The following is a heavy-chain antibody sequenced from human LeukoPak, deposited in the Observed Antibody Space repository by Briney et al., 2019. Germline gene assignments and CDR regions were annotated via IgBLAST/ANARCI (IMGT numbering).Heavy chain of an antibody. CDR3: ARTGALAKYCSGGSCYSHYYYYMDV. Sequence: ASXKVSCKASGYTFASYGISWVRQAPRQGLEWMGWISAYNGNTNYAQKLQGRVTMTTDTSTSTAYMELRSLRSDDTAVYYCARTGALAKYCSGGSCYSHYYYYMDVWGKGTTVTVSS. D-gene: IGHD2-15*01. CDR2: ISAYNGNT. J-gene: IGHJ6*03. V-gene: IGHV1-18*01. CDR1: GYTFASYG.